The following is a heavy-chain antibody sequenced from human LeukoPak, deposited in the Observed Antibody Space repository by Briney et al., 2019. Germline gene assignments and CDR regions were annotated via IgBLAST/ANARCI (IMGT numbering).Heavy chain of an antibody. CDR3: ATRYASGPIADY. CDR1: GFSFDDFA. CDR2: ITWNGGTI. Sequence: GGSLRLSCAASGFSFDDFAMHWVRQAPGKSLEWVSGITWNGGTIDYADSVKGRFTISRDNAKNSLYLQMNSLRAGDTALYYCATRYASGPIADYWGQGPLVTVSS. V-gene: IGHV3-9*01. D-gene: IGHD3-10*01. J-gene: IGHJ4*02.